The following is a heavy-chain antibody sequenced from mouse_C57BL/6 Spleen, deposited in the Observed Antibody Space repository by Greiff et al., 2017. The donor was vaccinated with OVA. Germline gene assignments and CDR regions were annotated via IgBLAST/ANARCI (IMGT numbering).Heavy chain of an antibody. CDR2: IDPANGNT. Sequence: VQLQQSVAELVRPGASVKLSCTASGFAIKNTYMHWVKQRPEQGLEWIGRIDPANGNTKYAPKFQGKATITADTSSNTDYLQLSSLTSEDTAIYYCAREWGNYFWDYWGQGTTLTVSS. J-gene: IGHJ2*01. CDR1: GFAIKNTY. D-gene: IGHD2-1*01. CDR3: AREWGNYFWDY. V-gene: IGHV14-3*01.